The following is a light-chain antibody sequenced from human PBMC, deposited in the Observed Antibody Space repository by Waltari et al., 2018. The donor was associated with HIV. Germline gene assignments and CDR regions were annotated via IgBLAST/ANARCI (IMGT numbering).Light chain of an antibody. CDR3: QQYGSSPYT. J-gene: IGKJ2*01. CDR1: HSVSSSY. V-gene: IGKV3-20*01. Sequence: EVALTPSPGTLPFSPGVRSTLPCSASHSVSSSYLAWYQQKPGQAPRLLIYGASSRATGIPDRFSGSGSGTDFTLTISRLEPDDFAVYYCQQYGSSPYTFGQGTKLEI. CDR2: GAS.